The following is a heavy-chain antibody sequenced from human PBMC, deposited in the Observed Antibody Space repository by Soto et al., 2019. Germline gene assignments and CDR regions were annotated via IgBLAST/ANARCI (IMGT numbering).Heavy chain of an antibody. V-gene: IGHV3-23*01. J-gene: IGHJ4*02. CDR1: GFTLCTHC. CDR2: ISGSGAGT. Sequence: PGGAPRPSSAALGFTLCTHCISRGLPAPGKGLEWVSSISGSGAGTYYADSVKGRFTISRDNSKNTLYLQMNSLRAEDTAVYYCAQAISRERQIDYWGQGTLVTVSS. D-gene: IGHD1-26*01. CDR3: AQAISRERQIDY.